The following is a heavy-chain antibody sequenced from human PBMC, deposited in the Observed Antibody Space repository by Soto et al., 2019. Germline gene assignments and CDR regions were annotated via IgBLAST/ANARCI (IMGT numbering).Heavy chain of an antibody. Sequence: GGSLRLSSAASGFTFSSYSMNWVRQAPGKGLEWVSTISSRNNDMYYVDSVKGRFTISRDNARNSVYLQMNSLRADDTAVYYCARDVNGGFCGAWGQGTLVTVSS. J-gene: IGHJ5*02. CDR2: ISSRNNDM. D-gene: IGHD2-21*01. CDR1: GFTFSSYS. CDR3: ARDVNGGFCGA. V-gene: IGHV3-21*01.